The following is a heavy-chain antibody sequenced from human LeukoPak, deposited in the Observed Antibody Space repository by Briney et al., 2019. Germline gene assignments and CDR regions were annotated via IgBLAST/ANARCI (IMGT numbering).Heavy chain of an antibody. V-gene: IGHV3-66*01. J-gene: IGHJ4*02. CDR2: IYSGGST. D-gene: IGHD3-10*01. Sequence: GGSLRLSCAASGFTVSSNYMSWVRQAPGKGLEWVSVIYSGGSTYYADFVKGRFTISRDISKNALYLQMNSLRAEDTAVYYCLRGQFSGELSPFDFWGQGILVTVSS. CDR3: LRGQFSGELSPFDF. CDR1: GFTVSSNY.